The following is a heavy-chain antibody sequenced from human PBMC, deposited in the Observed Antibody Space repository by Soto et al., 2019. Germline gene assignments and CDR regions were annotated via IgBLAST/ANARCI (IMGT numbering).Heavy chain of an antibody. D-gene: IGHD5-12*01. Sequence: PSETLSLTCTVSGGSISSSSYYWGWIRQPPGKGLEWIGSIYYSGSTYYNPSLKSRVTISVDTSKNQFSLKLSSVTAADTAVYYCASLLSGYDSESYHYYGLDVWGQGTTVTVSS. V-gene: IGHV4-39*01. CDR3: ASLLSGYDSESYHYYGLDV. CDR2: IYYSGST. CDR1: GGSISSSSYY. J-gene: IGHJ6*02.